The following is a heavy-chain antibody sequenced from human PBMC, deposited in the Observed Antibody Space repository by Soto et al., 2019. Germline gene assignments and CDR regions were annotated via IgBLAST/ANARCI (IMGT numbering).Heavy chain of an antibody. J-gene: IGHJ4*02. CDR2: IYYSGST. CDR3: ARAEGSTVRLDY. CDR1: GGSISSYY. V-gene: IGHV4-59*01. D-gene: IGHD4-4*01. Sequence: SATLSLTCTVSGGSISSYYWSWIRQPPGKGLEWIGYIYYSGSTNYNPSLKSRVTISVDTSKNQFSLKLSSVTAADTAVYYCARAEGSTVRLDYWGQGTLVTVSS.